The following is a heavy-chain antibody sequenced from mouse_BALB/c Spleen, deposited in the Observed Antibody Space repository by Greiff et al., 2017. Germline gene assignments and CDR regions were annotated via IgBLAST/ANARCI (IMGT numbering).Heavy chain of an antibody. V-gene: IGHV5-9-3*01. J-gene: IGHJ4*01. Sequence: EVKVEESGGGLVKPGGSLKLSCAASGFTFSSYAMSWVRQTPEKRLEWVATISSGGSYTYYPDSVKGRFTISRDNAKNTLYLQMSSLRSEDTAMYYCARRYDYDSYYAMDYWGQGTSVTVSS. CDR3: ARRYDYDSYYAMDY. D-gene: IGHD2-4*01. CDR2: ISSGGSYT. CDR1: GFTFSSYA.